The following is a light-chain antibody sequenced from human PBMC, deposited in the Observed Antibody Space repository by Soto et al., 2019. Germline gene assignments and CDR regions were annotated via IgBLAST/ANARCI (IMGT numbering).Light chain of an antibody. Sequence: QSVLTQPPSASGTPGQRVTISCSGSGSNIGSNYVYWYQQLPGTAPKLLIYRNNQRPSGVPDRFSGSKSGTSASLAISGLRSEDEADYYCAAWDDSLSVFGTGTKVTVL. V-gene: IGLV1-47*01. CDR1: GSNIGSNY. J-gene: IGLJ1*01. CDR2: RNN. CDR3: AAWDDSLSV.